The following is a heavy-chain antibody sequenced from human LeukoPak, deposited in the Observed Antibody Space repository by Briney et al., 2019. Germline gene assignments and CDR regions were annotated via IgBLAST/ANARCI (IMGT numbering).Heavy chain of an antibody. J-gene: IGHJ4*02. CDR3: ARFRGTSSWHQEVFDY. Sequence: SETLSLTCSVSGGTIGTYNWNWIRQPPGKGLEWIGYISYNGSPDYNPSFKSRVTMSVDTSKGHFSLKLTSLTAADTAVYYCARFRGTSSWHQEVFDYWGQGTLVTVSS. CDR1: GGTIGTYN. CDR2: ISYNGSP. V-gene: IGHV4-59*08. D-gene: IGHD2-2*01.